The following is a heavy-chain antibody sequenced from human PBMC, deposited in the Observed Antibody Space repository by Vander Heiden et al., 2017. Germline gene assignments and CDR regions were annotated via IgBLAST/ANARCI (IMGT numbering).Heavy chain of an antibody. J-gene: IGHJ4*02. CDR2: FYSSGST. V-gene: IGHV4-61*01. CDR1: GGSVNSGTFY. Sequence: QVQLQESGPGLVKPSETLSLTCAVSGGSVNSGTFYWRWIRQPPGKGLEWIGHFYSSGSTKYNPSLNSRATISVDTSKNQFSLRLNSVTAADTAVYYCAKTIEARWEFDCWGQGTLVTVSS. D-gene: IGHD6-6*01. CDR3: AKTIEARWEFDC.